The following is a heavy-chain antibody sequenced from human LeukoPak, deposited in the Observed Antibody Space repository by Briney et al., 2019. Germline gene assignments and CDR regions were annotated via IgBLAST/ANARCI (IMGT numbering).Heavy chain of an antibody. D-gene: IGHD1-20*01. CDR3: AKDLKVTGPCDY. CDR1: GFTLSSYA. CDR2: ISGSGDNI. V-gene: IGHV3-23*01. J-gene: IGHJ4*02. Sequence: GGSLRLSCAASGFTLSSYAMSWVRQAPGEGLEWVSSISGSGDNIHSADSVKGRFTISRDNSKNTLYLQMNSLRAEDTAVYYCAKDLKVTGPCDYWGQGTLVTVSS.